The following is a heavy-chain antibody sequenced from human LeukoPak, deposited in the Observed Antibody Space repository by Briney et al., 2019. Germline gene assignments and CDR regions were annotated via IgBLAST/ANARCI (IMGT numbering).Heavy chain of an antibody. D-gene: IGHD3-22*01. CDR3: ATSFSHFYDSRGHQVRDAFDI. Sequence: KSSETLSLTCAVYDGSVSGYYWTWIRQPPGKGLEWIGEINYRGSTNYNPSLKSRVTMSLDTSNNQFSLRLSSVTAADTAVYYCATSFSHFYDSRGHQVRDAFDIWGQATLVSVSS. V-gene: IGHV4-34*01. J-gene: IGHJ3*02. CDR2: INYRGST. CDR1: DGSVSGYY.